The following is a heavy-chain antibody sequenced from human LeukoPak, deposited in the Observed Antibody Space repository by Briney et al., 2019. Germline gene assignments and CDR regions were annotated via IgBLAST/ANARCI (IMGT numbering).Heavy chain of an antibody. CDR1: GGSISSGGYY. J-gene: IGHJ5*02. CDR3: ARDSRWWFDP. Sequence: SETLSLTCTVSGGSISSGGYYWSWIRQHPGKGLEWIGYIYYSGSTYYNPSLKSRVTISVDTSKNQFSLKLSSVTAADTAVYYCARDSRWWFDPWGQGTLSPSPQ. V-gene: IGHV4-31*03. CDR2: IYYSGST. D-gene: IGHD2-15*01.